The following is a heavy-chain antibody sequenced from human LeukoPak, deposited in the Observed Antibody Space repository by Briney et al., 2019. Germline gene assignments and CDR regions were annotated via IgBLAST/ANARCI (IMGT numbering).Heavy chain of an antibody. CDR2: IYYSGST. V-gene: IGHV4-39*07. Sequence: PSETLSLTCNVSSGSISRSTNYYWGWIRQPPGKGLEWIGSIYYSGSTYYNPSLKSRVTISVDTSKNQFSLKLSSVTAADTAVYYCARDGAVVVPAATYWFDPWGQGTLVTVSS. J-gene: IGHJ5*02. D-gene: IGHD2-2*01. CDR3: ARDGAVVVPAATYWFDP. CDR1: SGSISRSTNYY.